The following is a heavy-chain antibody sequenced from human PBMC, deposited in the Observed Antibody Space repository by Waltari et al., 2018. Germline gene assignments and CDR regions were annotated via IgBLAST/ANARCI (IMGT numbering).Heavy chain of an antibody. Sequence: EVQLVESGGGLVQPGRSLRLSCAASGFTFDDYAMHWVRQAPGKGLEWVSGISWNSGSIGYADSVKGRFTISRDNAKNSLYLQMISLRAEDTALYYCAKANWESSGGFDYWGQGTLVTVSS. J-gene: IGHJ4*02. CDR3: AKANWESSGGFDY. V-gene: IGHV3-9*01. CDR2: ISWNSGSI. D-gene: IGHD7-27*01. CDR1: GFTFDDYA.